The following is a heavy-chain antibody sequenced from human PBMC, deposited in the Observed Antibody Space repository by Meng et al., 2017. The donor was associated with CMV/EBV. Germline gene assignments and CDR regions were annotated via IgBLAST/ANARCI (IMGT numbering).Heavy chain of an antibody. CDR3: ARVGLSSSWYEPGTGWFDP. D-gene: IGHD6-13*01. CDR2: IIPIFGTA. V-gene: IGHV1-69*05. Sequence: SVKVSCKASGGTFSSYAISWVRQAPGQGLEWMGGIIPIFGTANYAQKFQGRVTITTDESTSTAYMELSSLRSEDTAVYYCARVGLSSSWYEPGTGWFDPWGQGTLVTVSS. J-gene: IGHJ5*02. CDR1: GGTFSSYA.